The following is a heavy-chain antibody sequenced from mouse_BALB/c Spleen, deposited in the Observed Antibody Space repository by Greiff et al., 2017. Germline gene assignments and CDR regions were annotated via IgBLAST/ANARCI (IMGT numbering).Heavy chain of an antibody. Sequence: DVKLVESGAELVKPGASVKLSCTASGFNIKDTYMHWVKQRPEQGLEWIGRIDPANGNTKYDPKFQGKATITADTSSNTAYLQLSSLTSEDTAVYYCASYYGSSPWFAYWGQGTLVTVSA. CDR2: IDPANGNT. CDR3: ASYYGSSPWFAY. D-gene: IGHD1-1*01. CDR1: GFNIKDTY. J-gene: IGHJ3*01. V-gene: IGHV14-3*02.